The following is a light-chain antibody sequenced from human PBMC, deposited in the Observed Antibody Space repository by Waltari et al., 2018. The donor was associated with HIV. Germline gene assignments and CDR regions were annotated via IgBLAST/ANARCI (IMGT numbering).Light chain of an antibody. Sequence: EIVLTQSPVTLSLSPGQTATLSCRASQSVSRYVAWYQQKPGQPPRLLIYDGFNRAAGVPARFSGSASGTVFTLTISSLEPGNFAVYFCQQCSNWPPIFGQGTKLEI. CDR1: QSVSRY. J-gene: IGKJ2*01. CDR3: QQCSNWPPI. CDR2: DGF. V-gene: IGKV3-11*01.